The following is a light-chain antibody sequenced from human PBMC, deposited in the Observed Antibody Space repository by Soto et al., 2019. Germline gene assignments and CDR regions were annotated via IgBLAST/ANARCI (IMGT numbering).Light chain of an antibody. CDR1: SSDVGAYNF. Sequence: QSALAQPASVSGSPGQSITISCTGTSSDVGAYNFVSWHQQHPGKAPKLMIYNAYDRPSGISYRFSGSKSGNTASLTISGLQGEDEADYYCSAYTVSRTYVFGTGTKVTVL. CDR2: NAY. V-gene: IGLV2-14*03. CDR3: SAYTVSRTYV. J-gene: IGLJ1*01.